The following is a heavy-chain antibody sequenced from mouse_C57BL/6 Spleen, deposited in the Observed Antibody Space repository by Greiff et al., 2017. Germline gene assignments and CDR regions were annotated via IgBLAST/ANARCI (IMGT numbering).Heavy chain of an antibody. J-gene: IGHJ4*01. Sequence: VQLQQSGPELVKPGASVKMSCKASGYTFTDYNMHWVKQSHGKSLEWIGYINPNNGGTSYNQQFKGKATLTVNKSSSTAYMELRSLTSEDSAVYYCAREETGTRDYAMDYWGQGTSVTVSS. V-gene: IGHV1-22*01. CDR2: INPNNGGT. CDR1: GYTFTDYN. D-gene: IGHD4-1*01. CDR3: AREETGTRDYAMDY.